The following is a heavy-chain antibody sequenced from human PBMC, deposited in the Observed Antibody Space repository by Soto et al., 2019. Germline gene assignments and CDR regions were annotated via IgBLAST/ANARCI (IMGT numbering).Heavy chain of an antibody. D-gene: IGHD6-19*01. J-gene: IGHJ6*02. CDR3: AKNLAVAGTPLRHYYYSYGMDV. CDR1: GFTFSSYS. V-gene: IGHV3-30*18. CDR2: ISYDGSNK. Sequence: GGSLRLSCVVSGFTFSSYSMNWVRQAPGKGLEWVAVISYDGSNKYYADSVKGRFTISRDNSKNTLYLQMNSLRAEDTAVYYCAKNLAVAGTPLRHYYYSYGMDVWGQGTTVTVSS.